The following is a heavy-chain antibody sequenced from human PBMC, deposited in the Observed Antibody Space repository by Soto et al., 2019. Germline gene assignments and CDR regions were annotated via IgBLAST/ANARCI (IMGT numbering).Heavy chain of an antibody. CDR1: GYTFTSYA. CDR3: ARDRRPIAAAGTADY. V-gene: IGHV1-3*01. J-gene: IGHJ4*02. Sequence: ASVKVSCKASGYTFTSYAMHWVRQAPGQRLEWMGWINAGNGNTKYSQKFQGRVTITRDTSASTAYMELSSLRSEDTAVYYCARDRRPIAAAGTADYWSQGTLVTVSS. D-gene: IGHD6-13*01. CDR2: INAGNGNT.